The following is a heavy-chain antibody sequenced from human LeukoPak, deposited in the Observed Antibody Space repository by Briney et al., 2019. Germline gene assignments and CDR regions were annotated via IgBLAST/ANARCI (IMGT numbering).Heavy chain of an antibody. V-gene: IGHV3-53*01. CDR2: IYSGGKT. J-gene: IGHJ4*01. CDR1: GFTVSSNY. CDR3: AGLSGTYRPFDY. D-gene: IGHD1-26*01. Sequence: PGGSLRLSCAASGFTVSSNYMSWVRQAPGKGLGWVSFIYSGGKTFYADSVKGRFTISRDNSRNTLSLQMNSLRAEDTAIYYCAGLSGTYRPFDYWGHGTLVTVSS.